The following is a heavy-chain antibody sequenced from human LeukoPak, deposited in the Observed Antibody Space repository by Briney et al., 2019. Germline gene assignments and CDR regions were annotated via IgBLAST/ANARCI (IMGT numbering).Heavy chain of an antibody. J-gene: IGHJ5*02. CDR2: ISSSSNYI. Sequence: GGSLRLSCAASGFTFSNYWTSWVRQAPGKGLEWVSSISSSSNYIYYADSVKGRFTISRDNAKNSLYLQMNSLRADDTAVYYCVRIPNSANFPNWFDPWGQGTLVTVSP. V-gene: IGHV3-21*01. CDR1: GFTFSNYW. CDR3: VRIPNSANFPNWFDP. D-gene: IGHD4/OR15-4a*01.